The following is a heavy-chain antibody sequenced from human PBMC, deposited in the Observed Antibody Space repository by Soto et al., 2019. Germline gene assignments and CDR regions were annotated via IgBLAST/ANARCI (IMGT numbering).Heavy chain of an antibody. J-gene: IGHJ6*03. CDR2: INSDGSST. D-gene: IGHD3-3*01. CDR1: GFTFSSYW. V-gene: IGHV3-74*01. Sequence: PGGSLRLSCAASGFTFSSYWMHWVRQAPGKGLVWVSRINSDGSSTSYADSVKGRFTISRDNAKNTLYLQMNSLRAEDTAVYYCARDGVRFLEWLLSQNYYYYYMDVWGKGTTVTVSS. CDR3: ARDGVRFLEWLLSQNYYYYYMDV.